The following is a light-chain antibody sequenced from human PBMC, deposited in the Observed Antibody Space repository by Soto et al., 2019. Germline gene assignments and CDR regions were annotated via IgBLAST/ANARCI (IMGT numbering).Light chain of an antibody. Sequence: IVMTQSPATLSVSLGERATLSCRASQSINSNLAWYQQKPGQAPRLLMFRASIRAAGFPARFSGSGSGTEFNITISSLQSEDSAVYYCQQYNNWPRATFGGGTKVHI. CDR2: RAS. CDR3: QQYNNWPRAT. CDR1: QSINSN. V-gene: IGKV3-15*01. J-gene: IGKJ4*01.